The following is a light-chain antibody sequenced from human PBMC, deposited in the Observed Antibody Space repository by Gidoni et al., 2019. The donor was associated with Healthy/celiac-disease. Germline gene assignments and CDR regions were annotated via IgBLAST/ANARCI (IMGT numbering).Light chain of an antibody. J-gene: IGKJ2*01. CDR1: QSVSSSY. CDR2: GAS. Sequence: EIVLTQSPGTLSLSPGERATLSCMASQSVSSSYAAWYQQKPGQAPRLLIYGASSRATGIPDRFSGSGSGTDFTLTISRLEPEDFAVYYCQQYGSSPYTFGQGTKLEIK. CDR3: QQYGSSPYT. V-gene: IGKV3-20*01.